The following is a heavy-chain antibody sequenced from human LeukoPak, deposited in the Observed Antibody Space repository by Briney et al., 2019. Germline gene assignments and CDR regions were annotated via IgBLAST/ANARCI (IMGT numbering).Heavy chain of an antibody. CDR3: AKDNNGVGLDAFDI. V-gene: IGHV3-33*06. J-gene: IGHJ3*02. D-gene: IGHD1/OR15-1a*01. CDR2: IWYDGSNK. CDR1: GFTFSSYG. Sequence: GRSLRLSCAASGFTFSSYGMHWVRQAPGKGLEWVAVIWYDGSNKYYADSVKGRFTISRDNSKNTLYLQMNSLRAEDTAVHYCAKDNNGVGLDAFDIWGQGTMVTVSS.